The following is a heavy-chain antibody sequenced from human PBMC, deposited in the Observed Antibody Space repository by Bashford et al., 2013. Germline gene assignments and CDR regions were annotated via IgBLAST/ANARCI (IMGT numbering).Heavy chain of an antibody. Sequence: SSETLSLTCAVYGGSFSGYYWSWIRQPPGKGLEWIGEINHSGSTNYNPSLKSRVTISVDTSKNQFSLKLSSVTAADTAVYYCARAAYYDYIWGSYRYTTYFDYWGQGTLVTVSS. V-gene: IGHV4-34*01. J-gene: IGHJ4*02. CDR3: ARAAYYDYIWGSYRYTTYFDY. CDR1: GGSFSGYY. D-gene: IGHD3-16*02. CDR2: INHSGST.